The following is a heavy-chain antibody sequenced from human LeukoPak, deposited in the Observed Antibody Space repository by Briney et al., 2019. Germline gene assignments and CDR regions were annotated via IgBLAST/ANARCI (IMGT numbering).Heavy chain of an antibody. Sequence: GGSLRLSCAASGFTVSSNYMSWVRQAPGKGLEWVSVIYSGGTTYYADSVKGRFTISRDNSKNMLYLQMNSQRAEDTAVYYCAKDPRVVVSGAPPAEYFQHWGQGTLVTVSS. CDR1: GFTVSSNY. CDR3: AKDPRVVVSGAPPAEYFQH. J-gene: IGHJ1*01. CDR2: IYSGGTT. D-gene: IGHD2-2*01. V-gene: IGHV3-53*01.